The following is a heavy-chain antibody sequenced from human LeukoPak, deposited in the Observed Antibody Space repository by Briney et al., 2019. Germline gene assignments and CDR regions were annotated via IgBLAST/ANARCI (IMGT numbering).Heavy chain of an antibody. Sequence: GGSLRLSCAASGFTVSSNYMSWVRQAPGKGLEWVSSISSSSSYIYYADSVKGRFTISRDNAKNSLYLQMNSLRAEDTAVYYCARVGRSSSWYFGEYFQHWGQGTLVTVSS. CDR2: ISSSSSYI. D-gene: IGHD6-13*01. V-gene: IGHV3-21*01. CDR1: GFTVSSNY. CDR3: ARVGRSSSWYFGEYFQH. J-gene: IGHJ1*01.